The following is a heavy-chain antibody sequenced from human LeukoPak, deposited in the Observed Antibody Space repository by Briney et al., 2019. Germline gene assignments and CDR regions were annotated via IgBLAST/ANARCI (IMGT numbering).Heavy chain of an antibody. CDR3: ARGVRIAVAGNIDY. V-gene: IGHV3-9*01. CDR2: ISWNSGSI. Sequence: GGSQRLSCAASGFTFDDYAMHWVRQAPGKGLEWVSGISWNSGSIGYADSVKGRFTISRDNAKNSLYLQMNSLRAEDTALYYCARGVRIAVAGNIDYWGQGTLVTVSS. CDR1: GFTFDDYA. D-gene: IGHD6-19*01. J-gene: IGHJ4*02.